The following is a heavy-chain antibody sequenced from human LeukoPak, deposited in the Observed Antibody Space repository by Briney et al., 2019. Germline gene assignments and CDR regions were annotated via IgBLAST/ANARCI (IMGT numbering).Heavy chain of an antibody. D-gene: IGHD3-22*01. CDR1: GFTFSNAW. J-gene: IGHJ4*02. V-gene: IGHV3-15*01. CDR3: TTDMGPYYYDSSGYYYVFDY. Sequence: GGSLRLSCAAPGFTFSNAWMSWVRQAPGKGLEWVGRIKSKTDGGTTDYAAPVKGRFTISRDDSKNTLYLQMNSLKTEDTAVYYCTTDMGPYYYDSSGYYYVFDYWGQGTLVTVSS. CDR2: IKSKTDGGTT.